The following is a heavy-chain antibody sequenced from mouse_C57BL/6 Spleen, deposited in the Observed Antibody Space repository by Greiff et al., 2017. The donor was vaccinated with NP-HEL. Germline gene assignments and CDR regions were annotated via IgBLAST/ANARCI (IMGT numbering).Heavy chain of an antibody. CDR1: GYTFTSYW. Sequence: QVQLQQPGAELVMPGASVKLSCKASGYTFTSYWMHWVKQRPGQGLEWIGEIDSSDSYTNYNQKLKGKSTLTVDKSSSTAYMQLSSLTSEDSAVYYCAREGAYWGQGTLVTVSA. CDR2: IDSSDSYT. J-gene: IGHJ3*01. CDR3: AREGAY. V-gene: IGHV1-69*01.